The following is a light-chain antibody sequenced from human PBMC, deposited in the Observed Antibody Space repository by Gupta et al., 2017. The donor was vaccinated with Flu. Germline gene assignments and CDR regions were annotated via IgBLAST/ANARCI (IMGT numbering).Light chain of an antibody. J-gene: IGLJ2*01. CDR3: SSYRKTNTVVV. CDR1: SSDVGGYDY. CDR2: EVS. Sequence: QSALTQPASVSGSPGQSIAISCTGTSSDVGGYDYVSWYQQHPGKAPELMIFEVSRRPSGISDRFSGSKSGNTASLTITGLLAEDDAYYYCSSYRKTNTVVVFGGGTKLTVL. V-gene: IGLV2-14*01.